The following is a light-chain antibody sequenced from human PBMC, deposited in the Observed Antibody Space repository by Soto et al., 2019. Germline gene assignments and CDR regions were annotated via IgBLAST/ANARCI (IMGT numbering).Light chain of an antibody. CDR3: QQYNKWPLT. V-gene: IGKV3-15*01. Sequence: EIVMTQSPATLSVSQGERATLSCRASESVSSNLAWYQQKPGQAPRLFIYGASTRATGVPARFSGSGSGTEFTLTISSLQSEDFAVFYCQQYNKWPLTFGGGTKVELK. J-gene: IGKJ4*01. CDR1: ESVSSN. CDR2: GAS.